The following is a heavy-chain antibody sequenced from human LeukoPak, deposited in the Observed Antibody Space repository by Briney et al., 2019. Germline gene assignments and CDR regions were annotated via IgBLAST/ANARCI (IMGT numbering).Heavy chain of an antibody. J-gene: IGHJ5*02. CDR2: ISYDGSNK. CDR3: ASEGLSSGSHFSAWFDP. CDR1: GFTFSSYA. D-gene: IGHD3-10*01. Sequence: GGSLRLSCAASGFTFSSYAMHWVRQAPGKGLEWVAVISYDGSNKYYADSVKGRFTISRDNSKSTLYLQMNSLRAEDTAVYYCASEGLSSGSHFSAWFDPWGQGTLVTVSS. V-gene: IGHV3-30*04.